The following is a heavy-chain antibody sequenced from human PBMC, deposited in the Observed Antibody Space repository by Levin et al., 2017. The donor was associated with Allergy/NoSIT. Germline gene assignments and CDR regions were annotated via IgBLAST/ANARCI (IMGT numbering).Heavy chain of an antibody. V-gene: IGHV3-9*01. Sequence: GGSLRLSCAASGFTFDDYAMHWVRQAPGKGLEWVSGISWNSGSIGYADSVKGRFTISRDNAKNSLYLQMNSLRAEDTALYYCAKDIMIVVDSGAFDIWGQGTMVTVSS. J-gene: IGHJ3*02. D-gene: IGHD3-22*01. CDR3: AKDIMIVVDSGAFDI. CDR2: ISWNSGSI. CDR1: GFTFDDYA.